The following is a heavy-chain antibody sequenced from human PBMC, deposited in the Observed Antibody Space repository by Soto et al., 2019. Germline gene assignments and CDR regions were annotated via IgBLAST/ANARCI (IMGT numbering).Heavy chain of an antibody. J-gene: IGHJ4*02. CDR3: AYSLVLRFLEWLSSLPFDY. D-gene: IGHD3-3*01. CDR2: INPNSGGT. CDR1: GYTFTGYY. V-gene: IGHV1-2*04. Sequence: ASVKVSCKASGYTFTGYYMHWVRQAPGQGLEWMGWINPNSGGTNYAQKFQGWVTMTRDTSISTAYMELSRLRSDDTAVYYCAYSLVLRFLEWLSSLPFDYWGQGTLVTVSS.